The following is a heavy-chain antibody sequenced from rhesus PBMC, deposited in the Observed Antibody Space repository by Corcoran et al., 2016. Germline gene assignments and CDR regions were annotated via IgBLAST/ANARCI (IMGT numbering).Heavy chain of an antibody. CDR1: VGSIRGYY. D-gene: IGHD6-25*01. Sequence: QVKLQQWGEGLVKPSETLSLTCAVDVGSIRGYYWGWIRKPPGKGLEWIGYISGSSGSTDYNPSLKSRVTISTDTSKNQFSLKLSSVTAADTAVYYCARVFGGSLDYWGQGVLVTVSS. V-gene: IGHV4-165*01. CDR3: ARVFGGSLDY. CDR2: ISGSSGST. J-gene: IGHJ4*01.